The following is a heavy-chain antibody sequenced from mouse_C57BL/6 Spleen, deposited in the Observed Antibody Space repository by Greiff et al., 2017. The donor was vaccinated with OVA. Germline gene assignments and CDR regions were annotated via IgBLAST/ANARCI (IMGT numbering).Heavy chain of an antibody. J-gene: IGHJ1*03. CDR2: INYDGSST. CDR3: ARVTGNIYWYFDV. V-gene: IGHV5-16*01. D-gene: IGHD2-1*01. Sequence: EVQGVESEGGLVQPGSSMKLSCTASGFTFSDYYMAWVRQVPEKGLEWVANINYDGSSTYYLDSLKSRFIISRDNAKNMLYLQRSSLKAEDTATYDCARVTGNIYWYFDVWGTGTTVTVSS. CDR1: GFTFSDYY.